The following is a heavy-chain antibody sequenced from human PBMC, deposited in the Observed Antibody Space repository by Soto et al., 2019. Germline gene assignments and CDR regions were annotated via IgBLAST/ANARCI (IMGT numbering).Heavy chain of an antibody. J-gene: IGHJ4*02. CDR3: ARDRMGDTRRFDY. V-gene: IGHV3-11*05. CDR2: ISSSSSYT. Sequence: GGSLRLSCAASGFTFSDYYMSWIRQAPGKGLEWVSYISSSSSYTNYADSVKGRFTISRDNAKNSLYLQMNSLRAEDTAVYYCARDRMGDTRRFDYWGQGTLVTVSS. CDR1: GFTFSDYY. D-gene: IGHD1-26*01.